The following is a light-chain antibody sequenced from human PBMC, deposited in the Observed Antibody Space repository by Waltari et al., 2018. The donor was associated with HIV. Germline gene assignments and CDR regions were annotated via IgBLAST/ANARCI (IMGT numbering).Light chain of an antibody. CDR2: WAT. CDR3: QQYYDTPWT. Sequence: DIVMTQSPDSLAVSLGERATINCKSSQSVLDNSNNKNYLAWYQQKPGQPPKLLIYWATTRESGVPGLCSGSGSGTDFTLTISSLQTEDVAVYYCQQYYDTPWTFGQGTKVEIK. J-gene: IGKJ1*01. CDR1: QSVLDNSNNKNY. V-gene: IGKV4-1*01.